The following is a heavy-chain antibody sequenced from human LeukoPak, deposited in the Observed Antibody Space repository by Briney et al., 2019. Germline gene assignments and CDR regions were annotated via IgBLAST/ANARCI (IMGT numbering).Heavy chain of an antibody. D-gene: IGHD5-12*01. CDR2: ISFSSSYI. CDR1: GFTLSSYT. V-gene: IGHV3-21*01. J-gene: IGHJ4*02. CDR3: AKDRPTWPIDY. Sequence: GGSLRLSCAASGFTLSSYTMNWVRQAPGKGLEWVSSISFSSSYIYYADSVKGRFTISRDNAKDSLYLQMHSLRAEDTAVYYCAKDRPTWPIDYWGQGTLVTVSS.